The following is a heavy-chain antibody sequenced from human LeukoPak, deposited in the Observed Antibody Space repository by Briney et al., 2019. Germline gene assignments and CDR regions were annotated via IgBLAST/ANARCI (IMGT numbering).Heavy chain of an antibody. CDR2: ISYDGSNK. Sequence: PGGSLRLSCAASGFTFSSYGMHWVRQAPGKGLEWVAVISYDGSNKYYADSVKGRFTISRDNSKSTLYLQMNSLRAEDTAVYYCAKDRLDYYGSGSLYYYYGMDVWGQGTTVTVSS. CDR3: AKDRLDYYGSGSLYYYYGMDV. CDR1: GFTFSSYG. V-gene: IGHV3-30*18. D-gene: IGHD3-10*01. J-gene: IGHJ6*02.